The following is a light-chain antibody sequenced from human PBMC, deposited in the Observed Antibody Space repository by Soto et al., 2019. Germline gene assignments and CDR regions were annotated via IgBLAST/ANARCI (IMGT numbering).Light chain of an antibody. J-gene: IGLJ2*01. Sequence: QSALTQPASVSGSPGQSITISCTGTSSDVGGYNYVSWYQHHPDKAPKLMIYVVNNRPSGVSNRFSGSKSGNTASLTISGLQAEDEAAYYCSSYSSSSTRLVFGGGTKLTVL. CDR2: VVN. CDR1: SSDVGGYNY. V-gene: IGLV2-14*03. CDR3: SSYSSSSTRLV.